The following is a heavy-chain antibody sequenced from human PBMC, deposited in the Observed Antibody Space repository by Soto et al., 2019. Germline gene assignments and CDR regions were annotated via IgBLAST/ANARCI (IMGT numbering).Heavy chain of an antibody. CDR3: ARVPGP. J-gene: IGHJ5*02. CDR1: GGSISSGGYS. CDR2: IYHSGST. V-gene: IGHV4-30-2*01. Sequence: QLQLQESGSGLVKPSQTLSLTCAVSGGSISSGGYSWSWIRQPPGKGLEWIGYIYHSGSTYYNPSVQTRAPISVHRPKNPFSPKFSSVNASDTAVDYGARVPGPWGHGTLVTVSS.